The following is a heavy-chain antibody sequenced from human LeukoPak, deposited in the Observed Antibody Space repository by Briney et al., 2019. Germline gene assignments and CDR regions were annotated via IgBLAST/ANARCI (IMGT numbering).Heavy chain of an antibody. J-gene: IGHJ4*02. CDR2: ISTSVNTL. D-gene: IGHD3-22*01. Sequence: GGSLRLSCAASGFTFSDYYMSWIRQAPGKGLEWVSYISTSVNTLYYADSVKGRFTVSRDNAKNSLYLQMSSLRAEDTAVYYCASAYHYDTSGPLNPFDYWGQGTLVTVSS. CDR1: GFTFSDYY. CDR3: ASAYHYDTSGPLNPFDY. V-gene: IGHV3-11*01.